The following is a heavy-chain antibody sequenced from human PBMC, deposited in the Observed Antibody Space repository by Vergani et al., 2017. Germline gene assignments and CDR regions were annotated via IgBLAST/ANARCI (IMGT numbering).Heavy chain of an antibody. CDR1: GGSISSYY. V-gene: IGHV4-59*01. J-gene: IGHJ4*02. CDR2: IYYSGST. Sequence: QVQLQESGPGLVKPSETLSLTCTVSGGSISSYYWSWIRQPPGKGLEWIGYIYYSGSTNYKPSLKSRVTISVDTSKNQFSLKLSSVTAADTAVYYCARDYRPHVGYYYDSSGYGLLIYWGQGTLVTVSS. D-gene: IGHD3-22*01. CDR3: ARDYRPHVGYYYDSSGYGLLIY.